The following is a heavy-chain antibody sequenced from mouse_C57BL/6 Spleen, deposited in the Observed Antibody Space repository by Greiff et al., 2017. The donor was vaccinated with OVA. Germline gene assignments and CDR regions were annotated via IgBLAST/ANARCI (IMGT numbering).Heavy chain of an antibody. D-gene: IGHD2-2*01. Sequence: VKLQESGAELVRPGASVTLSCKASGYTFTDYEMHWVKQTPVHGLEWIGAIDPETGGTAYNQKFKGKAILTADKSSSTAYMELRSLTSEDYAVYYGTRTGYHYAMDYWGQGTSVTVSS. V-gene: IGHV1-15*01. J-gene: IGHJ4*01. CDR2: IDPETGGT. CDR3: TRTGYHYAMDY. CDR1: GYTFTDYE.